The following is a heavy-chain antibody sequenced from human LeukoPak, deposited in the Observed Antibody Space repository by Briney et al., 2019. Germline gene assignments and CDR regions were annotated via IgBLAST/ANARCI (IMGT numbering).Heavy chain of an antibody. J-gene: IGHJ4*02. Sequence: SETLSLTCTVSGGSISSSSYYWGWIRQPPGKGLEWIGSIYYSGSTYYNPSLKSRVTISVDTSKNQFSLKLSSVTAADTAVYYCARAIRRYSYGSLPEYYFDYWGQGTLVTVSS. CDR3: ARAIRRYSYGSLPEYYFDY. CDR2: IYYSGST. D-gene: IGHD5-18*01. V-gene: IGHV4-39*07. CDR1: GGSISSSSYY.